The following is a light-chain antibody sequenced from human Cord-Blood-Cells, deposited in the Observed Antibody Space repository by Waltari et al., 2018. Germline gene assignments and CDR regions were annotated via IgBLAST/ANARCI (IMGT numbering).Light chain of an antibody. V-gene: IGKV3-15*01. Sequence: EIVMTQSPATLSVSPGERATLPCRASQSVSSNLAWYQQKPGQAPRLLIYGASTRATGIPARFSGSGSGTEFTLTISSLQSEEFAVYYCQKYNNWPPFTFGPGTKVDIK. J-gene: IGKJ3*01. CDR3: QKYNNWPPFT. CDR2: GAS. CDR1: QSVSSN.